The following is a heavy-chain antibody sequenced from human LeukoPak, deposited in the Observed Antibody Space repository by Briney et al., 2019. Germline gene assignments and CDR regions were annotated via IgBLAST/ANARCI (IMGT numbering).Heavy chain of an antibody. J-gene: IGHJ6*03. CDR1: PFTFSSYG. V-gene: IGHV3-30*02. CDR2: IQYDGSNQ. D-gene: IGHD1-1*01. CDR3: ARDRLLEDRDYHYYYYMDV. Sequence: GGSLRLSCAASPFTFSSYGMHWVRQAPGKGLEWVAYIQYDGSNQQYADSVKGRFSISRDSSKNILYLQMNSLRAEDTAVYYCARDRLLEDRDYHYYYYMDVWGIGTTVTVSS.